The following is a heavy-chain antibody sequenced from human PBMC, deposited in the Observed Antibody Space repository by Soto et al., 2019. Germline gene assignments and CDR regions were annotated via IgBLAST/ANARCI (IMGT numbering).Heavy chain of an antibody. J-gene: IGHJ4*02. CDR1: GFTFSSYA. CDR2: ISGDGSST. CDR3: VRTSLVVAAATREDY. D-gene: IGHD2-15*01. V-gene: IGHV3-74*01. Sequence: PGGSLRLSCAASGFTFSSYAMNWVRQAPGKGLEWVSRISGDGSSTSYADSVKGRFTISRDNAKNTLYLQMNSLRAEDTAVYYCVRTSLVVAAATREDYWGQGTLVTVSS.